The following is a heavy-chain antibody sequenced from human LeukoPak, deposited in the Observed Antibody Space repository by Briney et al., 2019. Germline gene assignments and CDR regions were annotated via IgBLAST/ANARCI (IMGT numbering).Heavy chain of an antibody. Sequence: GGSLRLSCAASGFTFSSYWMSWVRQAPGKRLEWVANIKQDGSEKYYVDSVKGRFIISRDNAKNSLYLQMNSLRAEDTAVYYCARDGGDSSSWSFDYWGQGTLVTVSS. J-gene: IGHJ4*02. CDR3: ARDGGDSSSWSFDY. CDR1: GFTFSSYW. D-gene: IGHD6-13*01. V-gene: IGHV3-7*01. CDR2: IKQDGSEK.